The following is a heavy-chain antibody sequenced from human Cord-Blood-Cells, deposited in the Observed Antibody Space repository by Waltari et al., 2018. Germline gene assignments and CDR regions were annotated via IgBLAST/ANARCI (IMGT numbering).Heavy chain of an antibody. CDR2: IYYSGST. CDR3: ATGGDGSGSYYAFDI. J-gene: IGHJ3*02. D-gene: IGHD3-10*01. V-gene: IGHV4-59*01. Sequence: QVQLQESGPGLVKPSETLSLTCTVSGGSISSYYWSWIRQPPGKGLEWLGYIYYSGSTNYNPSLKSRVTISVDTSKNQFSLKLSSVTAADTAVYYCATGGDGSGSYYAFDIWGQGTMVTVSS. CDR1: GGSISSYY.